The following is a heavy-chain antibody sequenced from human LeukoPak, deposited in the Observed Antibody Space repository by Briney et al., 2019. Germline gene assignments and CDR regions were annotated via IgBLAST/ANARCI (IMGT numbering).Heavy chain of an antibody. J-gene: IGHJ4*02. D-gene: IGHD1-14*01. CDR3: ARGVEPLAANTLAY. CDR1: GFTVITND. Sequence: GGSLRLSCAAAGFTVITNDMTRVRQAQGKGLEWVSVLYSDGNTKYADSVQGRFTISRDNSKNTLYLEMNSLSPDDTAVYYCARGVEPLAANTLAYWGQGTLVTVSS. V-gene: IGHV3-53*01. CDR2: LYSDGNT.